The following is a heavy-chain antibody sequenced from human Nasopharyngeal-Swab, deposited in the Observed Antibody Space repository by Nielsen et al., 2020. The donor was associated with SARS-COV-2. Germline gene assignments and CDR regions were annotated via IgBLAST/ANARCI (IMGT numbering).Heavy chain of an antibody. D-gene: IGHD1-26*01. CDR1: GYTFTSYG. Sequence: ASVKVSCKASGYTFTSYGISWVRQAPRQGLEWMGWISAYNGNTNYAQKLQGRVTMTTDTSTSTAYMELRSLRSDDTAVYYCARDPYSGYYYGMDVWGQGTTVTVSS. CDR3: ARDPYSGYYYGMDV. J-gene: IGHJ6*02. V-gene: IGHV1-18*01. CDR2: ISAYNGNT.